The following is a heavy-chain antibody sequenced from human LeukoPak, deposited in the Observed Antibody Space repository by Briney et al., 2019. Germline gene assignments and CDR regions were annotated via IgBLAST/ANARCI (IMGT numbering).Heavy chain of an antibody. CDR3: TRGQQLVGD. Sequence: GGSLRLSCAASGFTFSSYWMRWFRQAPGKGLVWVSRINPDGGSTAYADSVKGRFTISRDNAKNTLYLQMNSLRVEDTAVYYCTRGQQLVGDWGQGTLVTVSS. CDR2: INPDGGST. D-gene: IGHD6-13*01. V-gene: IGHV3-74*01. J-gene: IGHJ4*02. CDR1: GFTFSSYW.